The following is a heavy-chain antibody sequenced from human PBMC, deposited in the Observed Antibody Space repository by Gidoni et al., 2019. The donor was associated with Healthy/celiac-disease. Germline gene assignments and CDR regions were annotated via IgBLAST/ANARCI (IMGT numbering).Heavy chain of an antibody. J-gene: IGHJ4*02. CDR2: IYYSGST. CDR3: ATGPIAVAGPSFEY. CDR1: GGSISSRSYY. D-gene: IGHD6-19*01. Sequence: QLQLQESGPGLVKPSETLSLPCTVSGGSISSRSYYWGWIRQPPGKGLEWIGSIYYSGSTYYNPSLKSRVTISVDTSKNQFSLKLSSVTAADTAVYYCATGPIAVAGPSFEYWGQGTLVTVSS. V-gene: IGHV4-39*07.